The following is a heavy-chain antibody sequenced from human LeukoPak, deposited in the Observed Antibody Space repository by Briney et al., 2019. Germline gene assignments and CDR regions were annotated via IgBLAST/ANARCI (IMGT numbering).Heavy chain of an antibody. D-gene: IGHD3-22*01. CDR1: GGSISSTSHY. CDR2: IYYSGTT. J-gene: IGHJ4*02. Sequence: ASETLSLTCTVSGGSISSTSHYWGWIRRPPGKGLEWIGNIYYSGTTYYNPSLKSRVSISVDTSKNQFSLKLSSVTAADTAVYYCARERLPGTDYYDSSGLDYWGQGTLVTVSS. CDR3: ARERLPGTDYYDSSGLDY. V-gene: IGHV4-39*07.